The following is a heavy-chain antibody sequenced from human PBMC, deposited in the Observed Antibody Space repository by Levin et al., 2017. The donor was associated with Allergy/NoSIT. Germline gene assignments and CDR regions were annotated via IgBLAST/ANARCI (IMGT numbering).Heavy chain of an antibody. CDR1: GGSFDGYY. Sequence: SETLSLTCAVSGGSFDGYYWSWVRQPPGRGLEWIGEISHRGFTTYNPSLESRVTISLDTSRNQFSLKLSSVTAADTAAYFCAVFSFRYGSFDIWGQGTMVTVSS. D-gene: IGHD3-16*02. CDR2: ISHRGFT. V-gene: IGHV4-34*01. CDR3: AVFSFRYGSFDI. J-gene: IGHJ3*02.